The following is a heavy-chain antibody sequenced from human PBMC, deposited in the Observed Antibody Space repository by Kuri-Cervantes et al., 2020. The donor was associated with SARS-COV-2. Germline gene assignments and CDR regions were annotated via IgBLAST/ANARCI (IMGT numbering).Heavy chain of an antibody. CDR2: INPNSGGT. Sequence: ASVKVSCKASGYTFTSYYMHWVRQAPGQGLEWMGRINPNSGGTNYAQKFQGRVTMTRDTSISTAYMELSRLRSDDTAVYYCARGVTIFGVISYYYDIDVWGKGTTVTVSS. D-gene: IGHD3-3*01. CDR3: ARGVTIFGVISYYYDIDV. V-gene: IGHV1-2*06. J-gene: IGHJ6*03. CDR1: GYTFTSYY.